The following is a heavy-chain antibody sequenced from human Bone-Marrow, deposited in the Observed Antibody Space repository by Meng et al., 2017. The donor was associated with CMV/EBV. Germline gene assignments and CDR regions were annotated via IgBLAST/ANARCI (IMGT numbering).Heavy chain of an antibody. V-gene: IGHV3-73*01. CDR1: GFTFSGSA. CDR2: IRSKANSYAT. D-gene: IGHD6-19*01. CDR3: TAGIAVVGSGY. Sequence: GESLKISCAASGFTFSGSAMHWVRQASGKGLEWVGRIRSKANSYATAYAASVKGRFTTSRDDSKNTAYLQMNSLKTEDTAVYYCTAGIAVVGSGYWGQGTLVTVSS. J-gene: IGHJ4*02.